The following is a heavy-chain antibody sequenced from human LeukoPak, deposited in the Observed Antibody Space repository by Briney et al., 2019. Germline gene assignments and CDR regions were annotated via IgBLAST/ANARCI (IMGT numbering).Heavy chain of an antibody. CDR1: GGTFSSYA. D-gene: IGHD1-26*01. V-gene: IGHV1-69*13. J-gene: IGHJ4*02. Sequence: ASVKVSCKASGGTFSSYAISWVRQAPGQGLEWMGGIIPIFGTANYAQKFQGRVTITADESTSTAYVELSSLRSEDTAVYYCARVSGSYTAGFDYWGQGTLVTVSS. CDR2: IIPIFGTA. CDR3: ARVSGSYTAGFDY.